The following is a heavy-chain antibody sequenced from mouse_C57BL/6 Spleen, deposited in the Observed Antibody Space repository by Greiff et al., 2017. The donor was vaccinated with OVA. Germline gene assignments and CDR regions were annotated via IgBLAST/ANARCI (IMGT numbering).Heavy chain of an antibody. CDR3: ARRSLYGNLDY. D-gene: IGHD2-1*01. CDR1: GFSLSTSGMG. V-gene: IGHV8-12*01. Sequence: QVTLKVCGPGILQSSQTLSLTCSFSGFSLSTSGMGVSWIRQPSGKGLEWLAHIYWDDDKRYNPSLKSRLTISKDTSRNQLFLKITSVDTADTATYYCARRSLYGNLDYWGQGTTLTVSS. J-gene: IGHJ2*01. CDR2: IYWDDDK.